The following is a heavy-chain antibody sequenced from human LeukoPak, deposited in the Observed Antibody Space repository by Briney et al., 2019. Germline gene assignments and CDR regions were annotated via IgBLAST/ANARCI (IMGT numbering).Heavy chain of an antibody. D-gene: IGHD3-3*01. Sequence: QTGGSLRLSCAASGFTFSNYWMHWVRQAPGKGLVWVSRINSDGINTSYADSVKGRFTISRDNAKNTLNLQMNSLRAEDTAVYYCARDPYDFSHNYWGQGTLVTVSS. CDR2: INSDGINT. CDR3: ARDPYDFSHNY. J-gene: IGHJ4*02. V-gene: IGHV3-74*01. CDR1: GFTFSNYW.